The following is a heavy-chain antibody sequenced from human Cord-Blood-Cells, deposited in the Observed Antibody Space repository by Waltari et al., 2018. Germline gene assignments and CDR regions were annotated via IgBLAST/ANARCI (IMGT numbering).Heavy chain of an antibody. CDR1: GGSISSSSYY. CDR3: ARLGEDGWFDP. CDR2: IYYSGST. J-gene: IGHJ5*02. D-gene: IGHD3-10*01. V-gene: IGHV4-39*07. Sequence: QLQLQESGPGLVKPSETLSLTCPVSGGSISSSSYYWGWIRPPPGKGLEWIGSIYYSGSTYYNPSLESRVTISVDTSKNQFSLKLSSVTAADTAVYCCARLGEDGWFDPWGQGTLVTVSS.